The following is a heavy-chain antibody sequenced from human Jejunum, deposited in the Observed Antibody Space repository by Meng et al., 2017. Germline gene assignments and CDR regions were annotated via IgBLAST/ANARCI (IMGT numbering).Heavy chain of an antibody. Sequence: GESLKISCAASGFTFSSYAMSWVRQAPGKGLEWVSGISNSGGSTFYADSVKGRFTISRDNSKNTLYLQMNSLRAEDTAVYYCVNLPPKTTMIVVVIFGGQGTLVTVSS. D-gene: IGHD3-22*01. CDR1: GFTFSSYA. CDR3: VNLPPKTTMIVVVIF. V-gene: IGHV3-23*01. CDR2: ISNSGGST. J-gene: IGHJ4*02.